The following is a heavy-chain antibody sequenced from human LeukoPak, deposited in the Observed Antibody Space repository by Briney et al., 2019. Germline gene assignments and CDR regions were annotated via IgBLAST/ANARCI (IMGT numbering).Heavy chain of an antibody. CDR1: GFIFSRYA. CDR2: ISKNTVDT. D-gene: IGHD3-9*01. Sequence: GGSLRLSCTGPGFIFSRYAVSWVRQAPGRGLEWVSAISKNTVDTYYADSVKGRLTISRDSSKNTVYLQMNSLGAEDTAVYYCVRDMEPLRYFDTWGQGTLVTVSS. CDR3: VRDMEPLRYFDT. J-gene: IGHJ4*02. V-gene: IGHV3-23*01.